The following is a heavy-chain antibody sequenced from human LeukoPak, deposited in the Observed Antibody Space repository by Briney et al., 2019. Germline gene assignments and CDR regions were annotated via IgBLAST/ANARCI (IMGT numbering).Heavy chain of an antibody. CDR3: ARDAHDLLMVYARPFDY. D-gene: IGHD2-8*01. V-gene: IGHV4-34*01. CDR1: GGSFSGYY. CDR2: INHSGST. J-gene: IGHJ4*02. Sequence: SETLSLTCAVYGGSFSGYYWSWIRQPPGKGLEWIGEINHSGSTNYNPSRKSRVTISVDTSKNQFSLKLSSVTAADTAVYYCARDAHDLLMVYARPFDYWGQGTLVTVSS.